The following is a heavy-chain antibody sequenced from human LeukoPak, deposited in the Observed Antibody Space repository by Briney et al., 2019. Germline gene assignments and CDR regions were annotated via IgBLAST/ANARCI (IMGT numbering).Heavy chain of an antibody. CDR1: GGSISSGGYY. CDR2: IYHSGST. Sequence: PSENLSLTCTVSGGSISSGGYYWSWIRQPPGKGLEWIGYIYHSGSTYYNPSLKSRVTISVDRSKNQFSLKLSSVTAADTAVYYCARGGYDFWSGYIITWGQGTLVTVSS. D-gene: IGHD3-3*01. V-gene: IGHV4-30-2*01. J-gene: IGHJ4*02. CDR3: ARGGYDFWSGYIIT.